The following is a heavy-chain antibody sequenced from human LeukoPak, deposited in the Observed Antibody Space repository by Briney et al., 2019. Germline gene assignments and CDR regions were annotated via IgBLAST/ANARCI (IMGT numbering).Heavy chain of an antibody. D-gene: IGHD3-10*02. CDR3: AELGITMIGGV. V-gene: IGHV3-30*02. CDR1: GFTFSSYG. CDR2: IQYDGSNE. Sequence: GGSLRLSCAASGFTFSSYGMHWVRQAPGKGLEWVAYIQYDGSNEQYAHSVKGRFRISRDSSKNILYLQMNSLRAEDTAVYYCAELGITMIGGVWGKGTTVTNSS. J-gene: IGHJ6*04.